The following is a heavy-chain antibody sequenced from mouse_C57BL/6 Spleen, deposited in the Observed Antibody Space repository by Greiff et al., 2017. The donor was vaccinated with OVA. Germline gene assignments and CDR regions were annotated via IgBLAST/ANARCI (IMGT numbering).Heavy chain of an antibody. J-gene: IGHJ2*01. V-gene: IGHV3-6*01. CDR1: GYSITSGYY. CDR2: ISYDGSN. D-gene: IGHD3-2*02. CDR3: ARDLDSSGYPFDY. Sequence: EVQVVESGPGLVKPSQSLSLTCSVTGYSITSGYYWNWIRQFPGNKLEWMGYISYDGSNNYNPSLKNRISITRDTSKNQFFLKLNSVTTEDTATYYCARDLDSSGYPFDYWGQGTTLTVSS.